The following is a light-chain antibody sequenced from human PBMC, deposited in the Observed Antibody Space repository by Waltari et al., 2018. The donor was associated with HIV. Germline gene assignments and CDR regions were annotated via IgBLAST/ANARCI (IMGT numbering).Light chain of an antibody. Sequence: DIQLTQSPSSLSASVGDRVTITCQASQDSSNHLNWYQQRPGKAPRLLIYDASNLQTGVPSRFSGSGSGTDFTFTISSLQPEDIATYYCQQYDNLQVTFGGETKVEIK. CDR3: QQYDNLQVT. CDR1: QDSSNH. CDR2: DAS. V-gene: IGKV1-33*01. J-gene: IGKJ4*01.